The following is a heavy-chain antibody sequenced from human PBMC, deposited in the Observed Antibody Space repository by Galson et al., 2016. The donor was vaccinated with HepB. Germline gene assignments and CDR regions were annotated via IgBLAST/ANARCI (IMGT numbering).Heavy chain of an antibody. J-gene: IGHJ2*01. CDR1: GFTVSSNY. V-gene: IGHV3-66*01. CDR3: ARSDRSGWFFDL. CDR2: IYSDGST. D-gene: IGHD3-10*01. Sequence: SLRLSCAASGFTVSSNYMSWVRQAPGKGLEWVSVIYSDGSTSYADSVKGKFTISRDNSKNSLYLQMNSLRAADTAVYYCARSDRSGWFFDLWGRGTLVTVSS.